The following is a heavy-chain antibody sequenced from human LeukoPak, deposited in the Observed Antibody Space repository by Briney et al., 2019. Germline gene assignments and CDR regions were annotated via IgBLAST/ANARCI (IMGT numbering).Heavy chain of an antibody. Sequence: PGRSLRLSCAAAGFTFSSDGVHWVRQAPGKGLEWVAVISYDGSNKYYADSVKGRFTISRDNSKNTLYLQMNSLRAEDTAVYYCARDILTGFDYWGQGTLVTVSS. CDR3: ARDILTGFDY. J-gene: IGHJ4*02. V-gene: IGHV3-30*01. CDR1: GFTFSSDG. D-gene: IGHD1-14*01. CDR2: ISYDGSNK.